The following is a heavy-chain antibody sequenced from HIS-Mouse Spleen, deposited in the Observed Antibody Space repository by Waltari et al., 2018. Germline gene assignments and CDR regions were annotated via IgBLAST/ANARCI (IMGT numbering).Heavy chain of an antibody. Sequence: QVQLVQSGAEVKTPGASVKVSCKASGYTFTSYDINWVRQATGQGLEWMGWMNPNSGNTGYAQKFQGRVTMTRNTSISTAYMELSSLRSEDTAVYYCARGPKSPTSLWNWFDPWGQGTLVTVSS. J-gene: IGHJ5*02. CDR2: MNPNSGNT. CDR3: ARGPKSPTSLWNWFDP. V-gene: IGHV1-8*01. D-gene: IGHD3-16*01. CDR1: GYTFTSYD.